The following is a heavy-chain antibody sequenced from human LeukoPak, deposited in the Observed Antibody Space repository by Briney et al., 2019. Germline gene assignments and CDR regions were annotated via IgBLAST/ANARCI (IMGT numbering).Heavy chain of an antibody. CDR2: IYPGDSDN. D-gene: IGHD3-3*01. J-gene: IGHJ6*02. Sequence: GASLEISCKGSGSSFTSYWIGWVRQLPGKGLEWMGIIYPGDSDNRYSPSFQGQVTISADKSTSTAYLQWSSLKASDTAMYYCARVGDGESPFGVGYYYYGMDVWGQGTTVTVSS. CDR3: ARVGDGESPFGVGYYYYGMDV. V-gene: IGHV5-51*01. CDR1: GSSFTSYW.